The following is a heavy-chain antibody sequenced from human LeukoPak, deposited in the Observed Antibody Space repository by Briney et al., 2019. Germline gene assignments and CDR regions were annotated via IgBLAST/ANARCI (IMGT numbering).Heavy chain of an antibody. CDR1: GGTFSSYA. V-gene: IGHV1-69*13. J-gene: IGHJ4*02. CDR3: ARDQYSGSYPLDY. Sequence: SVTVSCTASGGTFSSYAISWVRQAPGQGLEWMGGIIPIFGTANYAQKFQGRVTITADESTSTAYMELSSLRSEDTAVYYCARDQYSGSYPLDYWGQGTLVTVSS. CDR2: IIPIFGTA. D-gene: IGHD1-26*01.